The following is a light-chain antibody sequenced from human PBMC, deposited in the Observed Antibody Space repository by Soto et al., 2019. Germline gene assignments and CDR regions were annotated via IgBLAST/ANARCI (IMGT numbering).Light chain of an antibody. CDR2: GNS. J-gene: IGLJ2*01. CDR1: SSNIGAGYD. Sequence: QSVLTQPPSVSGAPGQRVTISCTESSSNIGAGYDVHWYQQLPGTAPKLLIYGNSNRPSGVPDRFSGSRSGTSASLAITGLQAEDEADYYCQSYDSSLSGYLIFGGGTKLTVL. V-gene: IGLV1-40*01. CDR3: QSYDSSLSGYLI.